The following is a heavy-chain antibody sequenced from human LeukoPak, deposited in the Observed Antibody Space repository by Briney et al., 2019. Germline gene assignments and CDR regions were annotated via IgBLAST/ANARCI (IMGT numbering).Heavy chain of an antibody. V-gene: IGHV4-34*01. CDR2: INHSGST. CDR3: ARGYSSGWRFDY. Sequence: SETLSLTCGVSGGSFRSDSYYWGWIRQSPGKGLEWIGEINHSGSTNYNPSLKSRVTISVDTSKNQFSLKLSSVTAADTAVYYCARGYSSGWRFDYWGQGTLVTVSS. J-gene: IGHJ4*02. D-gene: IGHD6-19*01. CDR1: GGSFRSDSYY.